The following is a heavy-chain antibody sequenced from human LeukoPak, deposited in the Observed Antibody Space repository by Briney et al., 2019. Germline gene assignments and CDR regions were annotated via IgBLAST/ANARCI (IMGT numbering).Heavy chain of an antibody. CDR2: MNPNSGNT. CDR1: GYTFTSYD. Sequence: GASVKVSCKASGYTFTSYDINWVRQATGQGLEWMGWMNPNSGNTGYAQKFQGRVTMTRNTSISTAYMELSSLRSEDTAVYYCARVNPTLNWFDPWGQGTLVTVSS. D-gene: IGHD2-15*01. V-gene: IGHV1-8*01. CDR3: ARVNPTLNWFDP. J-gene: IGHJ5*02.